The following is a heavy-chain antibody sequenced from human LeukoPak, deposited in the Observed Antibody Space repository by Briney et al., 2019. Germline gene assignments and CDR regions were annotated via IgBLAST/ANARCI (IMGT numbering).Heavy chain of an antibody. J-gene: IGHJ4*02. Sequence: SETLSLTCAVYGGSFSGYYWSWIRQPPGKGLEWIGEISHSGSTNYNPSLKSRVTISVDTSKNQFSLKLSSVTAADTAVYYCARGSVRVVRGVTDNWGQGTLVTVSS. CDR2: ISHSGST. V-gene: IGHV4-34*01. D-gene: IGHD3-10*01. CDR3: ARGSVRVVRGVTDN. CDR1: GGSFSGYY.